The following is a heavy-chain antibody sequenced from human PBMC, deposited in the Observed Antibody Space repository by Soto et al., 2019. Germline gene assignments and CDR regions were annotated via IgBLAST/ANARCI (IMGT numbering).Heavy chain of an antibody. D-gene: IGHD2-15*01. Sequence: SETLRFTGTACPGCIRSTSCCWASIRQARGQALERTGDVYHTGTTYYNASLKSRVTIYVDTSTAQFSLKLSSVTAADTAIYYCVRLTSRIRAASHGRSNWLVRWGRGTLVTGSS. V-gene: IGHV4-39*01. J-gene: IGHJ5*02. CDR3: VRLTSRIRAASHGRSNWLVR. CDR2: VYHTGTT. CDR1: PGCIRSTSCC.